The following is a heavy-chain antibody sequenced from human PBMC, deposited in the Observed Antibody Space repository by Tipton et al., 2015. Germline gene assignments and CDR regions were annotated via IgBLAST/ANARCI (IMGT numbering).Heavy chain of an antibody. CDR1: GVSISSGGYY. CDR2: IYYSGST. J-gene: IGHJ3*02. V-gene: IGHV4-31*03. Sequence: TLSLTCTVSGVSISSGGYYWSWIRQHPGKGLEWIGYIYYSGSTYYNPSLKSRFTISVDTSKNQFSLKLSSVTAADTAVYYCARAMIVVVTDAFDIWGQGTMATVSS. CDR3: ARAMIVVVTDAFDI. D-gene: IGHD3-22*01.